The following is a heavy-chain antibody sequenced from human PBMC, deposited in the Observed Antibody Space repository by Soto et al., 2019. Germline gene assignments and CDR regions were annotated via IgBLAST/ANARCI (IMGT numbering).Heavy chain of an antibody. V-gene: IGHV4-38-2*01. CDR1: GYSISSGYF. CDR2: IYYSGST. CDR3: VRVLSEDWFDP. J-gene: IGHJ5*02. Sequence: PSETLSLTCVVSGYSISSGYFWGLIRQPPGKALEFIGNIYYSGSTYYNPSLKSRASLSVVTSNNQFSLKLRSVTVADTAVHYCVRVLSEDWFDPWGQGTMVTVAS.